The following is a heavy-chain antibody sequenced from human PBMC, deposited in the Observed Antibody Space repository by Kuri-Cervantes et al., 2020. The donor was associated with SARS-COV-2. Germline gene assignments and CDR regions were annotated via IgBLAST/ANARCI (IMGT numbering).Heavy chain of an antibody. CDR3: ARSRHCSSTSCYGGYYMDV. V-gene: IGHV1-18*01. J-gene: IGHJ6*03. D-gene: IGHD2-2*01. CDR2: SSGYNGNT. Sequence: ASVKVSCKASGYTFTSYDISWVRQAPGQGLEWMGWSSGYNGNTNYAQKVQGRVTMTADISTSTAYTELRRLRSDDTAVYYCARSRHCSSTSCYGGYYMDVWGKGTPVTVSS. CDR1: GYTFTSYD.